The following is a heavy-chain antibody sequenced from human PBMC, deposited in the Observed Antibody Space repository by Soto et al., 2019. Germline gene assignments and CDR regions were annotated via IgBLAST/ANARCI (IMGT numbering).Heavy chain of an antibody. CDR3: AVSRGFGFDF. D-gene: IGHD3-22*01. Sequence: QVQLVQSGDELQKPGASVKVSCKASDYTFNSYGISWVRKAPGQGLEWMGWLSGDNGDIKYAQKFQGRVTMTTDISTITLYIDLRSLSSDVTAVYFCAVSRGFGFDFWDQGTLVTVSS. J-gene: IGHJ4*02. V-gene: IGHV1-18*01. CDR2: LSGDNGDI. CDR1: DYTFNSYG.